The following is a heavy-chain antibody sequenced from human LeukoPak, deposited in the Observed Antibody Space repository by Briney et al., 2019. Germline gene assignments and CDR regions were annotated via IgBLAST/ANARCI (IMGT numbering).Heavy chain of an antibody. D-gene: IGHD6-19*01. CDR1: GDSISSGGYY. CDR2: IYHSGST. V-gene: IGHV4-31*03. J-gene: IGHJ6*02. Sequence: SETLSLTCTVSGDSISSGGYYWSWIRQHPGKGLEWIGYIYHSGSTYYNPSLKSRVTILVDTSKNQFSLNLSSVTAADTAVYYCARVEYSSGRYDMDVWGQGTAVTVSS. CDR3: ARVEYSSGRYDMDV.